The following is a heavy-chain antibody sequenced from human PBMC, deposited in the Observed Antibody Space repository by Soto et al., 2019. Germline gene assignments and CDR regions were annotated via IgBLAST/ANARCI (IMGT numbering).Heavy chain of an antibody. Sequence: SETLSLTCTVSGGSISSSSYYWGWIRQPPGKGLEWIGNIYYSGSSYYNPSLKSRVTISVYTSKNQFSLKLSSVTAADTAVYYCARRTEDWPGSLNTWFDPWGQGTLVTVS. D-gene: IGHD3-9*01. J-gene: IGHJ5*02. V-gene: IGHV4-39*01. CDR1: GGSISSSSYY. CDR2: IYYSGSS. CDR3: ARRTEDWPGSLNTWFDP.